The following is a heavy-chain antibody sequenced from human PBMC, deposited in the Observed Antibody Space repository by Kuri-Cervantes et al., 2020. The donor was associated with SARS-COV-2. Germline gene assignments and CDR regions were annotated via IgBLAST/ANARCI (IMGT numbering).Heavy chain of an antibody. V-gene: IGHV3-7*01. CDR2: IKQDGSEK. Sequence: GESLKISCAASGFTFSSYWMSWVHQAPGKGLEWVANIKQDGSEKYYVDSVKGRFTISRDNAKNSLYLQMNSLRAEDTAVYYCARDIHGAIFGVVIIDYYGMDVWGQGTTVTVSS. CDR1: GFTFSSYW. CDR3: ARDIHGAIFGVVIIDYYGMDV. J-gene: IGHJ6*02. D-gene: IGHD3-3*01.